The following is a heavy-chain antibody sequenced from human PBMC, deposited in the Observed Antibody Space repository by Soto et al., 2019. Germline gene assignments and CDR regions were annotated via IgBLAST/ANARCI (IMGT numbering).Heavy chain of an antibody. CDR2: IYYSGST. V-gene: IGHV4-59*08. Sequence: PSETLSLTCTVSGGSISSYYWSWIRQPPGKGLEWIGYIYYSGSTNYNPSLKSRVTISVDTSKNQFSLKLSSVTAADTAVYYCARQVGFTTVTPDYDYWGQGTLVTVSS. J-gene: IGHJ4*02. CDR3: ARQVGFTTVTPDYDY. D-gene: IGHD4-17*01. CDR1: GGSISSYY.